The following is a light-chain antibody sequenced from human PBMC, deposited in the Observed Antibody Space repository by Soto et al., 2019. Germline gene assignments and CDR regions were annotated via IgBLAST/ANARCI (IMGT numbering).Light chain of an antibody. CDR2: GNN. Sequence: QAVVTQPPSVSGAPGQRVTISCTGSSSNIGAGYEVHWYQQFPGTAPKPLIYGNNNRPSGVPDRFSGSKSGTSASLAITGLQAEDEADYYCQSYDSSRSVAFGGGTKLTVL. V-gene: IGLV1-40*01. CDR3: QSYDSSRSVA. J-gene: IGLJ2*01. CDR1: SSNIGAGYE.